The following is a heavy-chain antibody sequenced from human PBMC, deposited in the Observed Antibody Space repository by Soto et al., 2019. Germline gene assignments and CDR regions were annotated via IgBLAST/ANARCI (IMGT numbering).Heavy chain of an antibody. V-gene: IGHV3-23*01. CDR1: GFTLTSFA. CDR2: ISGCGSQS. D-gene: IGHD6-19*01. CDR3: AHRPSGWYLFDY. Sequence: SLRLSCTVSGFTLTSFAMSWVRLAPGKGLEWVSTISGCGSQSNYADSVRGRFTISRDTSNHILFLQLSSLRVDDTATYFCAHRPSGWYLFDYWGQVTLVTVSS. J-gene: IGHJ4*02.